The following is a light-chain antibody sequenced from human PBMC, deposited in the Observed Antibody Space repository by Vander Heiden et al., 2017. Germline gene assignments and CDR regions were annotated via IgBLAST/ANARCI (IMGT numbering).Light chain of an antibody. CDR2: DDN. Sequence: SYVLTQPPSVAVAPGQTARIACGGDNIVTKSVHWYQQRPGQAPVLVVYDDNDRPSGIPERFSGSNSGNMATLTIIEVEAGDEGDYSCQVWSSLGDHWVFGGGTKLTVL. CDR3: QVWSSLGDHWV. J-gene: IGLJ3*02. CDR1: NIVTKS. V-gene: IGLV3-21*02.